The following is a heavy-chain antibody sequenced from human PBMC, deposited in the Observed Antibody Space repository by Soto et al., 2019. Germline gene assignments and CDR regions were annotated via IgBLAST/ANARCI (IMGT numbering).Heavy chain of an antibody. CDR3: ARPKTIGAAAGKGWFDP. V-gene: IGHV4-39*01. CDR2: MYYSGST. CDR1: GGTSGGGGGS. D-gene: IGHD6-13*01. J-gene: IGHJ5*02. Sequence: PSETLSHRCSVAGGTSGGGGGSWGWIRKPPGKGLEWIGSMYYSGSTYYSPSLKGRLIISVDPSKNQFSLKLTSVTAADMAMYYCARPKTIGAAAGKGWFDPWGQGTLVTVSS.